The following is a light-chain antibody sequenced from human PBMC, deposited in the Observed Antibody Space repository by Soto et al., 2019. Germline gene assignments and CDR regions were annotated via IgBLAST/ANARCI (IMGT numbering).Light chain of an antibody. CDR3: QQYNNWPPWT. V-gene: IGKV3-15*01. CDR2: GAS. Sequence: EIVLTQSPGTLSLSPGERATLSCRTSQSVNSKLAWYQQKPGRAPRLLIYGASTRATGIPARFSGSGSGTEFTLTISSLQSEDLAVYYCQQYNNWPPWTFGQGTKVDIK. CDR1: QSVNSK. J-gene: IGKJ1*01.